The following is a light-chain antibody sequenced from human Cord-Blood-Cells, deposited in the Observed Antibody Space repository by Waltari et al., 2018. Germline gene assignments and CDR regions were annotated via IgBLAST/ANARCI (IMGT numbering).Light chain of an antibody. Sequence: DIQMTQSPSSLSASVGARVNITCQASQDISNYLNWYQQKPGKAPKLLIYDASNLETGVPSSFSGSESGTDFTFTISSLQPEGIATYYWQQYDKLPWTFGQGTKVEIK. CDR1: QDISNY. CDR2: DAS. V-gene: IGKV1-33*01. J-gene: IGKJ1*01. CDR3: QQYDKLPWT.